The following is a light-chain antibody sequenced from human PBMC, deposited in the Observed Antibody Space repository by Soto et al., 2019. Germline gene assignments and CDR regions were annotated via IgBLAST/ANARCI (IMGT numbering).Light chain of an antibody. J-gene: IGLJ3*02. CDR3: CSYAGTYSFWV. CDR2: DVT. V-gene: IGLV2-11*01. Sequence: QSALTPPRSVSGSPGQSVTISCTGTNRDIGGYNYVSWYQQHPGSAPKVIIYDVTRRPSGVPDRFSGSKSGNTASLTISGLQAEDAADYYCCSYAGTYSFWVFGGGTKLTVL. CDR1: NRDIGGYNY.